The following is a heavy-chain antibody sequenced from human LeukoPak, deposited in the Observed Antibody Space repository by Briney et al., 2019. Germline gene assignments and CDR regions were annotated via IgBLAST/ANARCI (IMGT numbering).Heavy chain of an antibody. D-gene: IGHD6-13*01. V-gene: IGHV3-21*01. CDR1: GFTFSSYS. J-gene: IGHJ4*02. Sequence: GGSLRLSCAASGFTFSSYSMNWVRQAPGKGLEWVSSISSSSSYINYADSVKGRFTISRDNAKNSLYLQMNSLRAEDTAVYYCARLQQQLALDYWGQGTLVTVSS. CDR2: ISSSSSYI. CDR3: ARLQQQLALDY.